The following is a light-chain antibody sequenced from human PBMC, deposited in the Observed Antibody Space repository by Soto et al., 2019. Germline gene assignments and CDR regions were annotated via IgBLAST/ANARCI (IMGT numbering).Light chain of an antibody. Sequence: EIVLTQSPGTLSLSPVERATLSCRASQSVSSFLAWYQQKPGQAPRLLIYDASSRATGIPDRFSGSGSGTDFTLTISRLEPEDFAVYFCQQYDSSPQAFGLGTKVDIK. CDR1: QSVSSF. V-gene: IGKV3-20*01. CDR2: DAS. CDR3: QQYDSSPQA. J-gene: IGKJ1*01.